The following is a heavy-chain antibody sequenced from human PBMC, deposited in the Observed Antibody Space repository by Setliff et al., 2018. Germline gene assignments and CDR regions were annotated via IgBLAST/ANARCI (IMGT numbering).Heavy chain of an antibody. CDR2: VYYSGLD. V-gene: IGHV4-59*11. Sequence: SETLSLTCTVSGDSISGRFWNWIRQTPDKGLEWVGRVYYSGLDDINPSLQSRLTISVDTSKKQFSLGLTSVTAADTAIYYCARGITPTTRPGYYYMDVWGKGTTVTVSS. CDR1: GDSISGRF. J-gene: IGHJ6*03. D-gene: IGHD3-16*01. CDR3: ARGITPTTRPGYYYMDV.